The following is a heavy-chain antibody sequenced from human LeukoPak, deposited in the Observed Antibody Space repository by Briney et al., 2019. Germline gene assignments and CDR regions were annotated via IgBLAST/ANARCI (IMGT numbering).Heavy chain of an antibody. D-gene: IGHD3-16*02. V-gene: IGHV3-7*01. CDR1: GFTFGSYW. CDR2: INQDGSEK. J-gene: IGHJ4*02. Sequence: GGSLRLSCAASGFTFGSYWMSWVRQAPGKGLEWVGNINQDGSEKYYVDSVKGRLTISRDNAKNSLYLQMNSLRAEDTAVYYCAKGLRLGELSSGFDSWGQGTLVTVSS. CDR3: AKGLRLGELSSGFDS.